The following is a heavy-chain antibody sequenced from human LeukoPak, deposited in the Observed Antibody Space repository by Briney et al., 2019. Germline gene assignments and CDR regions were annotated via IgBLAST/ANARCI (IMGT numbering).Heavy chain of an antibody. CDR2: IYYSGNT. Sequence: PLETLSLTCTVSGGSISSYYGSWLRQPPGKGLEWIGYIYYSGNTNYNPSLKSRVTISVDTSTNQFSLKLSSVTAADTAVYYCARDASVGGMDVWGQGTTVTVSS. CDR3: ARDASVGGMDV. CDR1: GGSISSYY. V-gene: IGHV4-59*01. J-gene: IGHJ6*02.